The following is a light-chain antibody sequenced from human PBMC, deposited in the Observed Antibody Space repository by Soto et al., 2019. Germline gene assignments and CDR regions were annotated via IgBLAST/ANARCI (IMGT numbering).Light chain of an antibody. Sequence: IVLTQSPATLSLSPWERTTLSCMASQSVSNYLAWYQQQPGQAPRLLIYDASNRATGIPARFSGSGSGTDFTLTISSLEPGDFAVYYCQQRTSWPQTFGQGTKVDIK. CDR2: DAS. J-gene: IGKJ1*01. CDR1: QSVSNY. V-gene: IGKV3-11*01. CDR3: QQRTSWPQT.